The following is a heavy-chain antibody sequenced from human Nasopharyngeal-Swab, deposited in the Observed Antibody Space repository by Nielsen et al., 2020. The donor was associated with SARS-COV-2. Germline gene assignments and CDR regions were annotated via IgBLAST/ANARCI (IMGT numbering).Heavy chain of an antibody. V-gene: IGHV3-48*02. J-gene: IGHJ4*02. CDR2: ISSSSSTI. CDR3: ARDRSPLRGRATGDYFDY. CDR1: GFTFSSYS. Sequence: GGSLRPSCAASGFTFSSYSMNWVRQAPGKGLEWVSYISSSSSTIYYADSVKGRFTISRDNAKNSLYLQMNSLRDEDTAVYYCARDRSPLRGRATGDYFDYWGQGTLVTVSS. D-gene: IGHD1-26*01.